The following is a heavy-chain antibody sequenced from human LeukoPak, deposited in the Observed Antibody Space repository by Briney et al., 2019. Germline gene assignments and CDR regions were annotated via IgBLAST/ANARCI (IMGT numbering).Heavy chain of an antibody. D-gene: IGHD5-24*01. Sequence: GSLGLSRGAFGIHFRRYGLQLGRQAPGPGMGYFSAISSNGVSSYYANSVKGRFTISRDNSKNTLYLQMGSLRTEDMAFYYCARERRDGYKSVDYWGQGTLVTVSS. CDR3: ARERRDGYKSVDY. CDR2: ISSNGVSS. CDR1: GIHFRRYG. V-gene: IGHV3-64*01. J-gene: IGHJ4*02.